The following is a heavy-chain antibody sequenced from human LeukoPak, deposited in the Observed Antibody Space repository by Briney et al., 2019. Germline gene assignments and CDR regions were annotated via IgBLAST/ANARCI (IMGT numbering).Heavy chain of an antibody. CDR1: GFTFSVYY. Sequence: ASVKVSCQASGFTFSVYYMHWVRQAPGQGLEWMAWISPNSGGTNYVQKFQGRVTVTRDTSISTDYMEISGLTSDDTALYYCAREPSGSGGYECWGQGTLVTVSS. J-gene: IGHJ4*02. CDR2: ISPNSGGT. V-gene: IGHV1-2*02. CDR3: AREPSGSGGYEC. D-gene: IGHD3-10*01.